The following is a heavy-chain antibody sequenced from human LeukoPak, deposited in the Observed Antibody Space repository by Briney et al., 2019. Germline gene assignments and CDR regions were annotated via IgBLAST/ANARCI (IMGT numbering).Heavy chain of an antibody. CDR1: GFTFSSYS. Sequence: GGSLRLSCAASGFTFSSYSMNWVRQAPGKGLEWVSYISSSSSTIYYADSVKGRFTISRDNAKNSLYLQMYSLRDEDTAVYCCARRDGGKSSFDYWGQGNLVTVSS. V-gene: IGHV3-48*02. J-gene: IGHJ4*02. CDR3: ARRDGGKSSFDY. D-gene: IGHD4-23*01. CDR2: ISSSSSTI.